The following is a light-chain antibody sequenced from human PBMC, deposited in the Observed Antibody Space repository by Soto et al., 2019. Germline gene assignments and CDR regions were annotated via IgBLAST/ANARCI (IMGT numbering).Light chain of an antibody. J-gene: IGKJ1*01. Sequence: EIVLTQSPGTLSLSPGEKATLSCRASQSLSSTNSAWYQQKPGQAPRLLIYGTSIRATGIPDRFSGSGSGTEFTLTISRLEPEDFAVYYCQQYATSSWTFGQGTKVELK. V-gene: IGKV3-20*01. CDR3: QQYATSSWT. CDR1: QSLSSTN. CDR2: GTS.